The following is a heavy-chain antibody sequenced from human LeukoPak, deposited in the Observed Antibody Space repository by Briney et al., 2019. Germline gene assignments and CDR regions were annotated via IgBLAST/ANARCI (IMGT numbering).Heavy chain of an antibody. CDR1: GYTFTSYG. CDR3: ATNLLWFGELFYFGY. CDR2: ISAYNGNT. J-gene: IGHJ4*02. D-gene: IGHD3-10*01. V-gene: IGHV1-18*01. Sequence: ASVKVSCKASGYTFTSYGISWVRQAPGQGLEWMGWISAYNGNTNYAQKLQGRVTMTTDTSTSTAYMELRSLRSDDTAVYYCATNLLWFGELFYFGYWGQGTLVTVSS.